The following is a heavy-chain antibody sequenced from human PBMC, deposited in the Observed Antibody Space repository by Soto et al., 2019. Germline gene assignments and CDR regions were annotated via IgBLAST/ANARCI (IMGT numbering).Heavy chain of an antibody. J-gene: IGHJ5*02. CDR2: IYYSVNT. CDR3: ARHVPIYDYVRGSYRFNWFDP. V-gene: IGHV4-39*01. CDR1: GGSISTSIYY. Sequence: SETLSLTCTASGGSISTSIYYCGWIRQPPWKGLDWIGSIYYSVNTYYNPSLKSRVTISVDTSKNQFSLKPSSVTAADTAVYYGARHVPIYDYVRGSYRFNWFDPWGQGTLVT. D-gene: IGHD3-16*02.